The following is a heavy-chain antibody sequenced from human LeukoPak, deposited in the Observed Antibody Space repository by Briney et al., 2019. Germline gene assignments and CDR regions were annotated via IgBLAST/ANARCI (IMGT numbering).Heavy chain of an antibody. CDR3: AGRVGATLGSYAH. CDR1: GGTFSSYA. Sequence: GSSVKVSCKASGGTFSSYAISWVRQAPGQGLEWMGGIIPIFGTANYAQKFQGRVTITTDESTSTAYMELSSLRSEDTAVYCCAGRVGATLGSYAHWGQGTLVTVSS. J-gene: IGHJ4*02. V-gene: IGHV1-69*05. CDR2: IIPIFGTA. D-gene: IGHD1-26*01.